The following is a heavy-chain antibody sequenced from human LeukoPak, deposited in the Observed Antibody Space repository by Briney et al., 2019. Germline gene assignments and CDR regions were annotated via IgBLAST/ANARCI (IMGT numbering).Heavy chain of an antibody. D-gene: IGHD3-10*01. CDR3: ARDPYYYGSGSEFDY. Sequence: KPSETLSLTCAVSGYSISSGYYWGWIRRPPGKGLEWIGSIYHSGSTYYNPSLKSRVTISVDTSKNQFSLKLSSVTAADTAVYYCARDPYYYGSGSEFDYWGQGTLVTVSS. CDR2: IYHSGST. V-gene: IGHV4-38-2*02. CDR1: GYSISSGYY. J-gene: IGHJ4*02.